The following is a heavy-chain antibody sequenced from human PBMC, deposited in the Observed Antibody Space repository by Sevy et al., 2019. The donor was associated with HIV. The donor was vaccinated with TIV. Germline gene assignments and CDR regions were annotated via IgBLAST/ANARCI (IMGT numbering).Heavy chain of an antibody. CDR3: ARRQIEGRIVGATHYYYYGMDV. V-gene: IGHV1-69*13. D-gene: IGHD1-26*01. Sequence: ASVKVSCKASGGTFSSYAISWVRQAPGQGLEWMGGIIPIFGTANYAQKFQGRVTITADESTSTAYMELSSLRSEDTAVYYCARRQIEGRIVGATHYYYYGMDVWGQGTTVTVSS. CDR1: GGTFSSYA. CDR2: IIPIFGTA. J-gene: IGHJ6*02.